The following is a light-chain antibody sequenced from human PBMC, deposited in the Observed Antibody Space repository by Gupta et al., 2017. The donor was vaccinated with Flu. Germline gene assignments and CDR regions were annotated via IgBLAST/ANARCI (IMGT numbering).Light chain of an antibody. J-gene: IGKJ1*01. CDR2: KAS. Sequence: DIQMTQSPSTLSASVGDRVTITCRTSQSISNSLAWYQQKPGKAPKLLIYKASSLEGGVPSRFSGSGSGTEFTLTISSLQPDDFATYYCQHYNAIPWTFGQGTKVEIK. CDR1: QSISNS. CDR3: QHYNAIPWT. V-gene: IGKV1-5*03.